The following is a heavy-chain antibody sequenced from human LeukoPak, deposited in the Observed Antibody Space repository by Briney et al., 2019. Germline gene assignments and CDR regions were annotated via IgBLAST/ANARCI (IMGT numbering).Heavy chain of an antibody. D-gene: IGHD3-22*01. Sequence: GGSLRLSCAASGFTVSNNYMSWVRQAPGKGLEWVSVIYSGDSTYSADSVKGRFTISRDNSKNTLYLQMNSLRAEDTAVYYCAQDPQPGGSGRYYGFDYWGQGTLVTVSS. J-gene: IGHJ4*02. CDR3: AQDPQPGGSGRYYGFDY. CDR1: GFTVSNNY. V-gene: IGHV3-53*01. CDR2: IYSGDST.